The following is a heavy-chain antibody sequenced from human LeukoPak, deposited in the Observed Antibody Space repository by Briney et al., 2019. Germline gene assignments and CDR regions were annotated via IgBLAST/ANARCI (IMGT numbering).Heavy chain of an antibody. CDR1: GGSISSSNW. D-gene: IGHD3-22*01. CDR2: IYHSWST. J-gene: IGHJ5*02. CDR3: ARALNDYDSFHHHVPWFDP. Sequence: NPSETLSLTCAVSGGSISSSNWWSWIRQPPGKGLEWIGEIYHSWSTNYNPSLKSRVTISVDKSKTQFSLKLSSVTAADTAVYYCARALNDYDSFHHHVPWFDPWGQGTLVTVS. V-gene: IGHV4-4*02.